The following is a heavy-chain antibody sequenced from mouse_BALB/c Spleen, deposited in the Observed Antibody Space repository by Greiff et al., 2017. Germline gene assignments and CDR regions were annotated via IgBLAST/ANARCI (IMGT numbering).Heavy chain of an antibody. CDR1: GFTFSSYA. CDR3: ARSTMITSFDY. V-gene: IGHV5-6-5*01. J-gene: IGHJ2*01. Sequence: EVKLMESGGGLVKPGGSLKLSCAASGFTFSSYAMSWVRQTPEKRLEWVASISSGGSTYYPDSVKGRFTISRDNARNILYLQMSSLRSEDTAMYYCARSTMITSFDYWGQGTTLTVSS. CDR2: ISSGGST. D-gene: IGHD2-4*01.